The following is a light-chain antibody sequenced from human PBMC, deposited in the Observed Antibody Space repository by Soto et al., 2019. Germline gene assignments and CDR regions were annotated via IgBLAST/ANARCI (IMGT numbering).Light chain of an antibody. CDR3: QQHGQWPIT. V-gene: IGKV3-20*01. CDR1: QTVSSSY. Sequence: EIVLTRARGTLSVSPGERATLSCRASQTVSSSYLAWYQQKTGQAPRILIYGVSNRATDMPDRLSGSGAGTEVILTISSLLPEDFATYYCQQHGQWPITXGQGTRLDIK. J-gene: IGKJ5*01. CDR2: GVS.